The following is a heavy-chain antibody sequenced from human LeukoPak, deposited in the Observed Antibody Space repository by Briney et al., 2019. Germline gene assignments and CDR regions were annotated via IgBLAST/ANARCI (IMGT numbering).Heavy chain of an antibody. V-gene: IGHV4-34*12. J-gene: IGHJ4*02. CDR3: ASGARAARLNS. D-gene: IGHD4-23*01. CDR1: GESLNYYY. Sequence: PSETLSLTCAVYGESLNYYYWSWIRPSPGKRVEWIGDIFEGKTINYNPSLKSRVTISAATSSQQFSLNLKSVTAADTAVYFCASGARAARLNSWAQGALVIVSS. CDR2: IFEGKTI.